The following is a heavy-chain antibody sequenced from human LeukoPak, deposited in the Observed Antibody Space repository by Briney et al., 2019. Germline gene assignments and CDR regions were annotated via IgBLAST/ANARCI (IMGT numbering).Heavy chain of an antibody. D-gene: IGHD3-16*02. V-gene: IGHV1-46*01. J-gene: IGHJ4*02. CDR1: GYTFTSYH. CDR2: INPSGGST. CDR3: ARDSSGRYRSRNYFDY. Sequence: ASVKVSCKASGYTFTSYHIHWVRQAPGQGLEWMGIINPSGGSTSHAQKFQGRVTMTRDMSTSTVYMELSSLKSEDTAVYYCARDSSGRYRSRNYFDYWGQGTLVTVSS.